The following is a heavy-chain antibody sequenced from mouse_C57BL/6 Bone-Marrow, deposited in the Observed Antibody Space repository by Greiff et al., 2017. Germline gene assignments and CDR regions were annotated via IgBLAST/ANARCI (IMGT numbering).Heavy chain of an antibody. CDR3: ARRWGSWSFGV. CDR1: GYTFTSYW. D-gene: IGHD1-1*01. V-gene: IGHV1-55*01. CDR2: IYPGSGST. Sequence: VQLQQPGAELVKPGASVKMSCMASGYTFTSYWITWVKQRPGQGLEWIGDIYPGSGSTNYNEKFKSKGTLTVDTSSSTTYMQLSSLTCEDSAVYYCARRWGSWSFGVWGTGATVTVSS. J-gene: IGHJ1*03.